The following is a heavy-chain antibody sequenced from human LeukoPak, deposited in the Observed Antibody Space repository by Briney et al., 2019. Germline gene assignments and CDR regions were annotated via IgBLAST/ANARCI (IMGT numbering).Heavy chain of an antibody. D-gene: IGHD6-13*01. CDR2: IYHSGST. Sequence: SETLSLTCAVSGYSISSGYYWGWIRQPPGKGLEWIGSIYHSGSTYYNPSLKSRVTISVDTSKNQFSLKLSSVTAADTAVYHCARDQTAAAGIFDYWGQGALVTVSS. J-gene: IGHJ4*02. CDR1: GYSISSGYY. V-gene: IGHV4-38-2*02. CDR3: ARDQTAAAGIFDY.